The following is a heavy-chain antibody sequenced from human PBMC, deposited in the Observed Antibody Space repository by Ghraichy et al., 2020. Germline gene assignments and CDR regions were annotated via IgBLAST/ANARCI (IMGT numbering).Heavy chain of an antibody. CDR2: IYYSGST. J-gene: IGHJ5*02. CDR1: GGSISSYY. D-gene: IGHD3-22*01. V-gene: IGHV4-59*01. CDR3: ARVRYYYDSSGYYLNWFDP. Sequence: SETLSLTCTVSGGSISSYYWSWIRQPPGKGLEWIGYIYYSGSTNYNPSLKSRVTISVDTSKNQFSLKLSSVTAADTAVYYCARVRYYYDSSGYYLNWFDPWGQGTLVTVSS.